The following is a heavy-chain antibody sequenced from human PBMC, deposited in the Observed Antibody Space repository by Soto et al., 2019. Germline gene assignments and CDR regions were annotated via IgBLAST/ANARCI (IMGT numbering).Heavy chain of an antibody. D-gene: IGHD6-13*01. V-gene: IGHV1-18*01. J-gene: IGHJ5*02. CDR3: ASLALFYNVLINVYSRACFAP. CDR1: GHTFTSYG. CDR2: ISAYNGAT. Sequence: ASVKVSCKASGHTFTSYGISWVRQAPGQGLEWMGWISAYNGATNYAQMFRGRVTLTTDTSTSTAYMELRTLRSDDTAVYFCASLALFYNVLINVYSRACFAPWGQGTLVTVSS.